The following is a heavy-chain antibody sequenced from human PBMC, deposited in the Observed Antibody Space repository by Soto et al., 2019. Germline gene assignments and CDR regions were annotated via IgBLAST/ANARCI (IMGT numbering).Heavy chain of an antibody. Sequence: QVHLVQSGAEVKKPGASVKVSCKGSGYIFTTYGITWVRQAPGQGLEWMGWISAHNGNTNYAQKLQGRVTVTRDTSTSTAYMELMTLRAADTAVYYCARGRYGDYWGQGALVTVSS. CDR3: ARGRYGDY. V-gene: IGHV1-18*01. CDR2: ISAHNGNT. D-gene: IGHD1-1*01. CDR1: GYIFTTYG. J-gene: IGHJ4*02.